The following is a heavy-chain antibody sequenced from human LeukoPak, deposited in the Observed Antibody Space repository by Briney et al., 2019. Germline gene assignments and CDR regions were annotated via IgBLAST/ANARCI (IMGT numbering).Heavy chain of an antibody. CDR1: GGSFSGYF. Sequence: SETLSLTCAVYGGSFSGYFWNWIRQPPGKGLEWIAYIYYSGSTDYNPSLKSRVTISVDTSKNQFSLKLSSVTAADTAVYYCARGFYSASSFDYWGQGTLVTVSS. V-gene: IGHV4-59*01. D-gene: IGHD2-21*01. CDR3: ARGFYSASSFDY. J-gene: IGHJ4*02. CDR2: IYYSGST.